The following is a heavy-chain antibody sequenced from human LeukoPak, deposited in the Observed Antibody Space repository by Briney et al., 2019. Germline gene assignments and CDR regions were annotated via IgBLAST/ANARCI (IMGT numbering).Heavy chain of an antibody. CDR2: IKSKTDGGTT. V-gene: IGHV3-15*01. J-gene: IGHJ4*02. CDR3: TILGYTYGRFDY. Sequence: GGSLRLSCAASGFTFSDAWMSWVRQAPGKGLKWVGRIKSKTDGGTTDYAAPVKGRITISRDDSKNTLYLQMNSLKTEDTAVYYCTILGYTYGRFDYWSQGTLVTVSS. CDR1: GFTFSDAW. D-gene: IGHD5-18*01.